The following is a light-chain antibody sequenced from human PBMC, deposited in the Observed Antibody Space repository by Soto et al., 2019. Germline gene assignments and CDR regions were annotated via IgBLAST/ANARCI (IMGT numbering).Light chain of an antibody. CDR3: HQYYSSSRT. Sequence: DIVLTQSPDTLSLSLGERATLSCRASQSVSTLAGYQQKPGQNPRLLIYGASSTVTGIPDRFSGSGSETDVTLTISSMEPEDFVVSYCHQYYSSSRTFGQGTTVEIK. J-gene: IGKJ1*01. V-gene: IGKV3-20*01. CDR2: GAS. CDR1: QSVST.